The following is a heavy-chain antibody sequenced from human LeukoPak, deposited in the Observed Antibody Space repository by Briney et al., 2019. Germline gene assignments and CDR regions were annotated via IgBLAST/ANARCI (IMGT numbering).Heavy chain of an antibody. CDR2: ISYDGSSK. J-gene: IGHJ4*02. V-gene: IGHV3-30*18. CDR3: AKDVRIAVPWFDY. D-gene: IGHD6-19*01. Sequence: GGSLRLSCAASGFTFSSYGMHWVRQAPGKGLEWVAVISYDGSSKYYADSVKGRFTISRDNSKNTLYLQMNSLRAEDTAVYYCAKDVRIAVPWFDYWGQGTLVTVSS. CDR1: GFTFSSYG.